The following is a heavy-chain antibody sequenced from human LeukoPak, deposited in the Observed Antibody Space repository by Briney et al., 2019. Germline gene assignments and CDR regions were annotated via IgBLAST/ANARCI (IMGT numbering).Heavy chain of an antibody. Sequence: GGSLRLSCAASGFTFSYYGMHSVRQAPGKGLEWVAAIQSDGSIEYYADSVKGRLIISRDNSKNTLFLQMNSLRADDTAVYYCARDIDSTGSYWYFDYWGQGTLVTVSS. D-gene: IGHD3-22*01. V-gene: IGHV3-33*01. J-gene: IGHJ4*02. CDR2: IQSDGSIE. CDR3: ARDIDSTGSYWYFDY. CDR1: GFTFSYYG.